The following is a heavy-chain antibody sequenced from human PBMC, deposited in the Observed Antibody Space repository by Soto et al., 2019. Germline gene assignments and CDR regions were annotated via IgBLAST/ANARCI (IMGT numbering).Heavy chain of an antibody. D-gene: IGHD1-7*01. V-gene: IGHV3-23*01. J-gene: IGHJ4*02. CDR2: ISGSGDST. Sequence: GSLRLSCAASGFTFNRYGMSWVRQAPGKGLEWVSAISGSGDSTYYADSVKGRFTISRDSSNNTLYLQMNNLRADDTALYFCVKPRLELLYLDSWGLGALVTVSS. CDR3: VKPRLELLYLDS. CDR1: GFTFNRYG.